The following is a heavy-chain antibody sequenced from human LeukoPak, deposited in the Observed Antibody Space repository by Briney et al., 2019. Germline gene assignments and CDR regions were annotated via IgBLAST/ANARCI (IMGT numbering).Heavy chain of an antibody. CDR2: INPNSGGT. V-gene: IGHV1-2*06. Sequence: ASVKVSXKASGYTFTGYYMHWVRQAPGQGLEWIGRINPNSGGTNYAQKFQGRVTMTRDTSISTAYMELSRLRSDDTAVYYCARATTAAYCGGDCYSGTDYWGQGTLVTVSS. CDR3: ARATTAAYCGGDCYSGTDY. J-gene: IGHJ4*02. D-gene: IGHD2-21*02. CDR1: GYTFTGYY.